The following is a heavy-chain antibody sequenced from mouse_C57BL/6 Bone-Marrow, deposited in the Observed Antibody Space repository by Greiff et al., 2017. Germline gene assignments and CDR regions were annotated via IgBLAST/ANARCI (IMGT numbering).Heavy chain of an antibody. CDR1: GYTFTDYY. V-gene: IGHV1-76*01. Sequence: QVQLQQSGAELVRPGASLKLSCKASGYTFTDYYINWVKQRPGQGLEWIARIYPGSGNTYYNEKFKGKATLTAEKSSSTAYMQLSSLTSEDSAVYFCARGSGSSYDYAMDYWGQGTSVTVSS. D-gene: IGHD1-1*01. J-gene: IGHJ4*01. CDR2: IYPGSGNT. CDR3: ARGSGSSYDYAMDY.